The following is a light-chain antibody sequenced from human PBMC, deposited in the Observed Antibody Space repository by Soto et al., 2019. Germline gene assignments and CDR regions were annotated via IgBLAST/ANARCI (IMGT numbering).Light chain of an antibody. CDR3: SSYTSSTRV. CDR2: DVS. J-gene: IGLJ1*01. CDR1: SSDVGGYNY. V-gene: IGLV2-14*01. Sequence: QSALTQPASVSGSPGQSITISWTGTSSDVGGYNYVSWYQQHPGKAPKLMIYDVSNRPSGVSNRFSGSKSGNTASLTISGLQAEDEADYYCSSYTSSTRVFGTGTKVTVL.